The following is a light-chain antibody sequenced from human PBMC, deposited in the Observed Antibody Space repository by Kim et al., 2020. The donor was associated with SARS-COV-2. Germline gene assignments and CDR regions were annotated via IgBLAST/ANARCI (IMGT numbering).Light chain of an antibody. Sequence: EIVMTQSPATLSVSPGERATLSCSASQSVSSKLAWYQQKPGQPPRLLMYGTSTRATGFPARFSGSGSGTEFTLSISSLQSEDSAVYYFQEYKYWPSIPFRQGTRLGFK. CDR2: GTS. V-gene: IGKV3-15*01. CDR1: QSVSSK. CDR3: QEYKYWPSIP. J-gene: IGKJ5*01.